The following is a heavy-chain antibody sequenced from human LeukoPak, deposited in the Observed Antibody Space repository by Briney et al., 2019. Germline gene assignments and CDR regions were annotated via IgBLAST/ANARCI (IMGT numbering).Heavy chain of an antibody. J-gene: IGHJ1*01. CDR2: ISGSGGST. CDR1: GFTFSSYA. V-gene: IGHV3-23*01. Sequence: PGGSLRLSCAASGFTFSSYAMSWVRQAPGKGLEWDSAISGSGGSTYYADSVKGRFTISRDNSKNTLYLQMNSLRAEDTAVYYCAKDRWSYYDSSGSSYFQPWGQGTLVTVSS. CDR3: AKDRWSYYDSSGSSYFQP. D-gene: IGHD3-22*01.